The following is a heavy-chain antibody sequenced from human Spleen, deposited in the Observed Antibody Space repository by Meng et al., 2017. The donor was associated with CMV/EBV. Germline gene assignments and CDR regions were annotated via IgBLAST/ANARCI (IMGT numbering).Heavy chain of an antibody. CDR1: SFTFSNYE. J-gene: IGHJ4*02. Sequence: GESLKISCAASSFTFSNYEMNWVRQAPGKGLEWVSYISGSGTTIYYADSVKGRFTISRDNAKNSLYLQMNSLRAEDTAVYYCARDVTAATNYFDYWGQGTLVTVS. D-gene: IGHD1-26*01. V-gene: IGHV3-48*03. CDR2: ISGSGTTI. CDR3: ARDVTAATNYFDY.